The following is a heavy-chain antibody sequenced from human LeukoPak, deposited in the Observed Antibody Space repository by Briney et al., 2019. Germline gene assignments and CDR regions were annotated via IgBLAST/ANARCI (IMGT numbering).Heavy chain of an antibody. Sequence: GGSLRLSCAASGFTFSIYAMSWVRQAPGKGLEWVSATSSGGGSTSYADSVKGRFTISRDNSKNTLYLQMNSLRAEDTAVYYCAKDLIRPTGAPAYYLAYGGGETLVTVPS. CDR1: GFTFSIYA. J-gene: IGHJ4*02. V-gene: IGHV3-23*01. CDR3: AKDLIRPTGAPAYYLAY. D-gene: IGHD1-26*01. CDR2: TSSGGGST.